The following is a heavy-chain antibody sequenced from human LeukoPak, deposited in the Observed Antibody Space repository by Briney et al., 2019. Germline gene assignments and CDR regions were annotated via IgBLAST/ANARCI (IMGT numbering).Heavy chain of an antibody. V-gene: IGHV1-2*02. CDR2: INPDRGDS. J-gene: IGHJ3*02. D-gene: IGHD6-6*01. CDR3: ARPYSRSSIDGFDI. Sequence: ASVKVSCKPSGYSFTAYYVVWVRQAPGQGLGWMGWINPDRGDSNFEQKFQGRISMTRDTPISTAYLELSSLTSDDTALYYCARPYSRSSIDGFDIWGQGTMVTVSS. CDR1: GYSFTAYY.